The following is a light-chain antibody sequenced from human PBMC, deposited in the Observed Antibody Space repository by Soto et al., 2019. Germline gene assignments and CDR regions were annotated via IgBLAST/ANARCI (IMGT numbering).Light chain of an antibody. V-gene: IGLV2-11*01. J-gene: IGLJ1*01. CDR2: DVS. Sequence: SALTQPPSVSGSPGQPVTISCTGTSSDVGGYNYVSWYQQHPGKAPKLMIYDVSKRPSGVPDRFSGSKSGNTASLTISGLQAEDEADYYCCSYAGSYTYVFGTGTKVTVL. CDR3: CSYAGSYTYV. CDR1: SSDVGGYNY.